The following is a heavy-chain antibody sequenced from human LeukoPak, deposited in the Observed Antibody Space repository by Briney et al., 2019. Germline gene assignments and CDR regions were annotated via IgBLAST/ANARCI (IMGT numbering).Heavy chain of an antibody. J-gene: IGHJ5*02. D-gene: IGHD3-22*01. Sequence: GGSLRLSCAASGFTFSDYYMSWIRQAPGKGLEWVSYISSSGSTIYYADSVKGRFTISRDNAKNSLYLQMNSLRAEDTAVYYCARDSSYYYDSSGHDWFDPWGQGTLVTVSS. CDR1: GFTFSDYY. CDR3: ARDSSYYYDSSGHDWFDP. CDR2: ISSSGSTI. V-gene: IGHV3-11*01.